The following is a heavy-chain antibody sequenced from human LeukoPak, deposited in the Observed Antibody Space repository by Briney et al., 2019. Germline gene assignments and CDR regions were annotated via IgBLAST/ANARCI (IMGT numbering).Heavy chain of an antibody. CDR1: GFTFSSYW. J-gene: IGHJ4*02. CDR2: ISSHGSST. CDR3: ARGPPDGSGSYYPGAY. D-gene: IGHD3-10*01. Sequence: PGGCLRLSCAASGFTFSSYWMHWVRQAPGKGLVWVSRISSHGSSTSYADSVKGRFTISRDNAKNTLYLQMNSLRVEDTAVYYCARGPPDGSGSYYPGAYWGQGTLVTVSS. V-gene: IGHV3-74*01.